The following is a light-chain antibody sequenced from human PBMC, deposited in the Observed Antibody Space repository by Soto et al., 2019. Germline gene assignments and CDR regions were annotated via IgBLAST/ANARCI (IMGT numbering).Light chain of an antibody. V-gene: IGLV1-44*01. CDR1: SSNIGSNT. J-gene: IGLJ2*01. Sequence: QSVLTQPPSASGTPGQRVTISCSGSSSNIGSNTVNWYQQLPGTAPKLLIYSNNQRPSGVPDRFSVSKSGTSASLAISGLQSEDEADYYCAAWDDRLNGPYVVFGGGTKLTVL. CDR2: SNN. CDR3: AAWDDRLNGPYVV.